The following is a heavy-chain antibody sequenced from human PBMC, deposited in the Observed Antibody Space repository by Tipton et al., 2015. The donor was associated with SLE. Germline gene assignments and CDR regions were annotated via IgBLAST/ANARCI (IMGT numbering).Heavy chain of an antibody. D-gene: IGHD3-22*01. CDR2: IRYDGSNK. J-gene: IGHJ3*02. CDR3: ARDPKSSGYYYDSAFDI. Sequence: QLVQSGGGVVQPGGSLRLSCAASGFTFSSYGMHWVRQAPGKGLEWVAFIRYDGSNKYYADSVKGRFTISRDNSKNTLYLQMNSLRAEDTAVYYCARDPKSSGYYYDSAFDIWGQGTMVTVSS. V-gene: IGHV3-30*02. CDR1: GFTFSSYG.